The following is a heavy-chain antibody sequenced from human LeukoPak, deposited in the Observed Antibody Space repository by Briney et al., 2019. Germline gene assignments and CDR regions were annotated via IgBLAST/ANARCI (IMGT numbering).Heavy chain of an antibody. Sequence: PGGSLGLSCAASGFTVSSNYMSWVRQAPGKGLEWVSVIYSGGSTYYADSVKGRFTISRDNSKNTLYLQMNSLRAEDTAVYYCAFGSSDGFDYWGQGTLVTVSS. J-gene: IGHJ4*02. CDR3: AFGSSDGFDY. CDR2: IYSGGST. D-gene: IGHD3-3*01. V-gene: IGHV3-66*01. CDR1: GFTVSSNY.